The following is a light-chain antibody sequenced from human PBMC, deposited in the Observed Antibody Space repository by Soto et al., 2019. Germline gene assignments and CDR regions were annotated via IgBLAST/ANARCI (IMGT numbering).Light chain of an antibody. CDR2: DVS. Sequence: DIQMTQSPPSLSVSVGDRVTITCQASQDISNYLHWFQQKPGKAPQLLIFDVSNLQTGVPSRFSGGGSGTDFALTISSLEPEDIATYYCQQYDRLPLTFGQGTRLEI. V-gene: IGKV1-33*01. CDR1: QDISNY. J-gene: IGKJ5*01. CDR3: QQYDRLPLT.